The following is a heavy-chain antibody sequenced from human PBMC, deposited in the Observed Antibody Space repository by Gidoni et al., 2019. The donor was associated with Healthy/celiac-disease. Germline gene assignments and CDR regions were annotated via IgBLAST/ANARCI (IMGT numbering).Heavy chain of an antibody. D-gene: IGHD3-16*01. CDR1: GFTFSSYG. J-gene: IGHJ6*02. CDR3: ARDGGNRYYYGMDV. Sequence: QVQLVESGGGVVQPGRSLRLSCAASGFTFSSYGMHWVRQAPGKGLEWVAVIWYDGSNKYYADSVKGRFTISRDNSKNTLYLQMNSLRAEDTAVYYCARDGGNRYYYGMDVWGQGTTVTVSS. CDR2: IWYDGSNK. V-gene: IGHV3-33*01.